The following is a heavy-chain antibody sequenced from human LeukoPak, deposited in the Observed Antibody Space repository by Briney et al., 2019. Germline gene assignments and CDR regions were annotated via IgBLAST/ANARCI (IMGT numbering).Heavy chain of an antibody. CDR2: ISGSGGST. Sequence: GGSLRLSCAASGFTFSSYAMSWVRQAPGKGLEWVSAISGSGGSTYYADSVEGRFTISRDNAKNTLYLQMNSLRAEDTAVYYCARVSTGKYYFDSWGQGTLVTVSS. J-gene: IGHJ4*02. CDR1: GFTFSSYA. CDR3: ARVSTGKYYFDS. D-gene: IGHD2-8*02. V-gene: IGHV3-23*01.